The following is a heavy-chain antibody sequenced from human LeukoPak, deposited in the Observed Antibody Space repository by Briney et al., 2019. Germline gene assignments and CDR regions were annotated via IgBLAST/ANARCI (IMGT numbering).Heavy chain of an antibody. J-gene: IGHJ6*03. CDR1: GGSISSSSYY. V-gene: IGHV4-39*07. D-gene: IGHD1-1*01. CDR2: IYYSGST. Sequence: SETLSLTCTVSGGSISSSSYYWGWIRQPPGKGLEWIGSIYYSGSTYYNPSLKSRVTISVDTSKNQFSLKLSSVTAADTAVYYCARQYRWIHYYYYMDVWGKGTTVTVSS. CDR3: ARQYRWIHYYYYMDV.